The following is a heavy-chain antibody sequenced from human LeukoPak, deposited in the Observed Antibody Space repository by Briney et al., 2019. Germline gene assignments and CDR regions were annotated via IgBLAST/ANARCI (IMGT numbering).Heavy chain of an antibody. CDR1: GFTFNRYS. CDR2: ISSSGTTI. D-gene: IGHD3-3*01. J-gene: IGHJ4*02. CDR3: ARVGYSDFWSGYYWDY. V-gene: IGHV3-48*01. Sequence: GASLRLSCAASGFTFNRYSMNWVRQAPGKGLEWISYISSSGTTIYHADSVQGRFIISRDNARNSLYLQMNSLRAEDTAVYYCARVGYSDFWSGYYWDYWGQGTLATVSS.